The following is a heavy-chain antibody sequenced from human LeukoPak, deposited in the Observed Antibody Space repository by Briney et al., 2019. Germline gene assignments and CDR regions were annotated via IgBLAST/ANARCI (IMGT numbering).Heavy chain of an antibody. J-gene: IGHJ6*02. D-gene: IGHD1-1*01. CDR2: ISAYNGNT. Sequence: GASVKVSCKASGYTFTSYGISWVRQAPGQGLEWMGWISAYNGNTNYAQKLQGRVTMTTDTSTSTAYMELRSLRSDDTAVYYCAREVQLGRRHNYYYGMDVWGQGTTDTVSS. CDR1: GYTFTSYG. CDR3: AREVQLGRRHNYYYGMDV. V-gene: IGHV1-18*01.